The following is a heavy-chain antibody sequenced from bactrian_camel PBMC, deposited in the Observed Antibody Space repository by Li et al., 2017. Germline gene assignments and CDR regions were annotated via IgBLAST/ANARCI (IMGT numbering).Heavy chain of an antibody. CDR2: IDSWGTT. J-gene: IGHJ6*01. CDR1: GYSIGHYC. CDR3: AAHSTFYCAASGTFAY. Sequence: QVQLVESGGGSVESGGSLRLSCEASGYSIGHYCMGWFRQAPDKEREGVAAIDSWGTTRVVDSVQGRFTISRDKNVAKNTLYLEMNNLKSEDTAMYICAAHSTFYCAASGTFAYWGQGTQVTVS. V-gene: IGHV3S55*01. D-gene: IGHD1*01.